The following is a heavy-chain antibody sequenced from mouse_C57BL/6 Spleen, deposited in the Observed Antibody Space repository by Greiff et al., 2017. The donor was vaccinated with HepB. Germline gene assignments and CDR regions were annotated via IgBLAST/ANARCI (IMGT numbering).Heavy chain of an antibody. V-gene: IGHV1-15*01. Sequence: QVQLQQSGAELVRPGASVTLSCKASGYTFTDYEMHWVKQTPVHGLEWIGAIDPETGGTAYNQKFKGKAILTADKSSSTAYMELRSLTSEDSAVYYCTNSNYLYYAMDYWGQGTSVTVSS. CDR3: TNSNYLYYAMDY. CDR2: IDPETGGT. D-gene: IGHD2-5*01. CDR1: GYTFTDYE. J-gene: IGHJ4*01.